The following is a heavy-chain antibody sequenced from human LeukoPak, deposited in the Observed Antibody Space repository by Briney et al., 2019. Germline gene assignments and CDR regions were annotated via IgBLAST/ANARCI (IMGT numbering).Heavy chain of an antibody. CDR1: GFTFSNYW. V-gene: IGHV3-7*01. CDR2: IKQDGSEK. J-gene: IGHJ6*02. D-gene: IGHD3-9*01. CDR3: TRDLMDYDVSTGLHHYYMDV. Sequence: GGSLRLSCAASGFTFSNYWMSWVRQAPGKGLEWVANIKQDGSEKYYVDSVKGRFTVSRDNAKNTLYLQMNTLRVEDTAVYYCTRDLMDYDVSTGLHHYYMDVWGQGTTVTVSS.